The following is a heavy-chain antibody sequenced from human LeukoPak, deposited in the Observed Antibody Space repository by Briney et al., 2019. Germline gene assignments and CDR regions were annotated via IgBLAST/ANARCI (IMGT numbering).Heavy chain of an antibody. Sequence: QPGGSLRLSCAASGFTFSSSAMSWVRQAPGKGLQWVSSISGSGDRTYYADSVKGRFTISRDNSKNTLYLQMNSLRAEDTAVYYCAKVTYGSGTYGAFDYWGQGTLVTVSS. D-gene: IGHD3-10*01. CDR3: AKVTYGSGTYGAFDY. CDR2: ISGSGDRT. CDR1: GFTFSSSA. J-gene: IGHJ4*02. V-gene: IGHV3-23*01.